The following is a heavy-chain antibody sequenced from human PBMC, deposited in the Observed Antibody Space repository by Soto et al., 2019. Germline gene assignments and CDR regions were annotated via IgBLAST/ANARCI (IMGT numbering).Heavy chain of an antibody. V-gene: IGHV1-8*01. Sequence: ASVKVSCKASGYTFTSYDINWVRQATGQGLEWMGWMSPNSANTGYAQKLQGRVTMTRNTSMSTAYMELRSLRSDDTAVYYCARDLGVGMEDYWGQGTPVTVSS. CDR3: ARDLGVGMEDY. CDR1: GYTFTSYD. D-gene: IGHD3-10*01. J-gene: IGHJ4*02. CDR2: MSPNSANT.